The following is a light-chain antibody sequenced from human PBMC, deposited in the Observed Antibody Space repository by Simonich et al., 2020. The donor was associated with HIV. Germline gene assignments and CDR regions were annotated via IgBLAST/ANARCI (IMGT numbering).Light chain of an antibody. J-gene: IGKJ1*01. V-gene: IGKV3-11*01. CDR2: DAS. Sequence: EIVMTQSPATLSVSPGERATPSCRASQSVSSNLAWYQQKPGQAPRLLIYDASNRATVIPARFSGSGSGTDFTLTISSLEPEDFAVYYCQQRSNWPTFGQGTKVEIK. CDR1: QSVSSN. CDR3: QQRSNWPT.